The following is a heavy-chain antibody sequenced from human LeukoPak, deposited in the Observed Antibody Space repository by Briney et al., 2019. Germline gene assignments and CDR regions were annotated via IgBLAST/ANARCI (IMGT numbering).Heavy chain of an antibody. V-gene: IGHV4-30-2*01. CDR3: AREVGYYDSSGYYRYYYYYYGMDV. CDR2: IYHSGST. D-gene: IGHD3-22*01. J-gene: IGHJ6*02. CDR1: GGSISSGGYS. Sequence: SQTLSLTCAASGGSISSGGYSWSWIRQPPGKGLEWIGYIYHSGSTYYNPSLKSRVTISVDTSKNQFSLKLSSVTAADTAVYYCAREVGYYDSSGYYRYYYYYYGMDVWGQGTTVTVSS.